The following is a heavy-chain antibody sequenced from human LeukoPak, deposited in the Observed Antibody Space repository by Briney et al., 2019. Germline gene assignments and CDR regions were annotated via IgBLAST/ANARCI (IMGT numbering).Heavy chain of an antibody. D-gene: IGHD3-10*01. CDR2: IKSKSDGGTT. J-gene: IGHJ3*01. Sequence: GGSLRLSCAASGFTFSSYVMSWVRQAPGKGLEWVGRIKSKSDGGTTDYAAPVKGRFTISRDDPKITLYLQMNSLKTEDTAVYYCAHGLWHYDAFDVWGQGTLVTVSS. CDR1: GFTFSSYV. V-gene: IGHV3-15*01. CDR3: AHGLWHYDAFDV.